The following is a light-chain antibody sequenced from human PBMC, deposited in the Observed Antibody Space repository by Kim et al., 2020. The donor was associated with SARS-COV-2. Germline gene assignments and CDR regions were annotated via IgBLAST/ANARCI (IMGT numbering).Light chain of an antibody. CDR3: QQYGSSPDT. Sequence: EIVLTQSPGTQSLSPGERATLSCRASQSVSSSYLAWYQQKPGQAPRLLIYGASSRATGIPDRFSGSGSGTDFTLTISRLEPEDFAVYYCQQYGSSPDTFGQGTKLEI. CDR2: GAS. V-gene: IGKV3-20*01. CDR1: QSVSSSY. J-gene: IGKJ2*01.